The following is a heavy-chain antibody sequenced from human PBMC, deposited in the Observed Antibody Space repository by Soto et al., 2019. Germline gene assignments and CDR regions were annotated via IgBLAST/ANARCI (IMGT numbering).Heavy chain of an antibody. D-gene: IGHD3-22*01. CDR2: IIPIFGTA. Sequence: SVKVSCKASGGTFSSYAISWVRQAPGQGLEWMGGIIPIFGTANYAQKFQGRVTITADESTSTAYMELGSLRSEDTAVCYCARARDSSGRDAFDIWGQGTMVTVSS. V-gene: IGHV1-69*13. CDR3: ARARDSSGRDAFDI. J-gene: IGHJ3*02. CDR1: GGTFSSYA.